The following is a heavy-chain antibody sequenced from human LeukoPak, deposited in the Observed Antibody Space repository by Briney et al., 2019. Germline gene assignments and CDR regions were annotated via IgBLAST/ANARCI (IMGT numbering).Heavy chain of an antibody. J-gene: IGHJ4*02. Sequence: PGRSLRLSCAASGFTFSSHDMHWVRQAPGKGLVWVSRINSDGSSTSYADSVKGRFTISRDNAKNTLYLQMNSLRAEDTAVYYCARARGYGSGNFDYWGQGTLVTVSS. D-gene: IGHD3-10*01. CDR1: GFTFSSHD. V-gene: IGHV3-74*01. CDR3: ARARGYGSGNFDY. CDR2: INSDGSST.